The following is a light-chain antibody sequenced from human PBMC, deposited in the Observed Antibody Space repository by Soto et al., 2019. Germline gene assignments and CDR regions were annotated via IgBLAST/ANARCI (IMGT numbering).Light chain of an antibody. CDR2: DAS. CDR1: QNINSW. J-gene: IGKJ2*01. V-gene: IGKV1-5*01. CDR3: QHYNVYYMYT. Sequence: DIHMTQSPSTLSASVGDRVTITCRASQNINSWLAWFQQKPGEAPKLLIYDASTLESGVPSRFSGSGSGTEFTLTISSLQPDDYATYSCQHYNVYYMYTFGQGTKVEIK.